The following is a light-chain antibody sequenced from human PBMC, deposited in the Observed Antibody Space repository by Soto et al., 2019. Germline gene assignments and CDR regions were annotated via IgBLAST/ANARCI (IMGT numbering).Light chain of an antibody. CDR2: GAS. CDR1: QSVRSN. J-gene: IGKJ1*01. CDR3: QQYNTYWT. Sequence: EIVMTQSPATLSVSPGERATLSCRASQSVRSNLAWYQQKPGQSPRLLIYGASTRATGIPARFSGSGSGTQFTLTISSLQSEDFAVYYCQQYNTYWTFGPGTKVEVK. V-gene: IGKV3-15*01.